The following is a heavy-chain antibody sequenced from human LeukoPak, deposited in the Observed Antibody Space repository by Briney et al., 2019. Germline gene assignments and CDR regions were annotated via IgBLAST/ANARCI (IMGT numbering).Heavy chain of an antibody. J-gene: IGHJ4*02. Sequence: GGSLRLSCAASGFTLSNYAMHWVRQPAGEGLEWVSALGTAGDTFYPGSVKGRFTISRDNAKKSLFLQMNSLRAEDTAVYYCARQNTPLGNFDYWGQGTLVTVSS. V-gene: IGHV3-13*01. CDR1: GFTLSNYA. CDR3: ARQNTPLGNFDY. CDR2: LGTAGDT.